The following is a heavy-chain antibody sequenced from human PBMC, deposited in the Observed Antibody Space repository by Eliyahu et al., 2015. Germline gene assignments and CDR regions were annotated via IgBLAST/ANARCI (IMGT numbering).Heavy chain of an antibody. CDR2: SNSDGSSI. V-gene: IGHV3-74*01. CDR3: VRDNGDRHGDDWFDP. D-gene: IGHD5-18*01. Sequence: EVQLVESGGGLVQPGGSLTLSCAASGFXXXNYWRHWGRPAPGXGLVGGXRSNSDGSSISYADSVKGRFTISRDNAKNTLNLEMNSLRAEDTALYYCVRDNGDRHGDDWFDPWGQGTLVTVSS. CDR1: GFXXXNYW. J-gene: IGHJ5*02.